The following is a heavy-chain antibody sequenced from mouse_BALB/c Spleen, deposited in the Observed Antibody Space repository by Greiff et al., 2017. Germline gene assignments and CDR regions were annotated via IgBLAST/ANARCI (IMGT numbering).Heavy chain of an antibody. CDR2: INPSNGGT. V-gene: IGHV1S81*02. Sequence: VQLQQPGAELVKPGASVKLSCKASGYTFTSYYMYWVKQRPGQGLEWIGGINPSNGGTNFNEKFKSKATLTVDKSSSTAYMQLSSLTSEDSAVYYCTRRDYGLAWFAYWGQGTLVTVSA. CDR1: GYTFTSYY. J-gene: IGHJ3*01. D-gene: IGHD1-2*01. CDR3: TRRDYGLAWFAY.